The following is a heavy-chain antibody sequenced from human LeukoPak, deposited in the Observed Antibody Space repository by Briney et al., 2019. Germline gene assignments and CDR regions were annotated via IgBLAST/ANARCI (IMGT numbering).Heavy chain of an antibody. J-gene: IGHJ4*02. CDR1: GYTFTGYY. CDR2: INPNSGGT. V-gene: IGHV1-2*02. D-gene: IGHD3-22*01. Sequence: ASVKVSCKASGYTFTGYYMHWVRQAPGQGLEWMGWINPNSGGTNYAQKFQGRVTMTRDTSISTAYMELSRLRSDDTAVYYCARVWDYYDSSGYYGYWGQGTLVTVSS. CDR3: ARVWDYYDSSGYYGY.